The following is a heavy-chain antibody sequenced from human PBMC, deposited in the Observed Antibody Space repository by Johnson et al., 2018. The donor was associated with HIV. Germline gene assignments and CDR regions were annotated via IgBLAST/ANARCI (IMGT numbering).Heavy chain of an antibody. D-gene: IGHD6-13*01. CDR3: ARGGYLDAFDI. CDR2: IWYDGSNK. V-gene: IGHV3-33*08. CDR1: GFTFSSHA. Sequence: VQLVESGGGVVRPGGSLRLSCAASGFTFSSHAMSWVRQAPGKGLEWVAVIWYDGSNKYYANSVKGRFIISRDNSKNTLYLQMNSLRAEDTAVYYCARGGYLDAFDIWGQGTMVTVSS. J-gene: IGHJ3*02.